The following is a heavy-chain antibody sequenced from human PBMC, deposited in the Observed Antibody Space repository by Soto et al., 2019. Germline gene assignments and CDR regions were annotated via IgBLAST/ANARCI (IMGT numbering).Heavy chain of an antibody. V-gene: IGHV3-30*18. Sequence: QVQLVESGGGVVQPGRSLRLSCAASGFTFSSYGMHWVRQAPGKGLEGVAVISYDGSNKYYADSVKGRFTISRDNSKNTLYLQMNRLRAEDTAVYYCAKDQGGPLDYWGQGTLVTVSS. D-gene: IGHD2-15*01. J-gene: IGHJ4*02. CDR3: AKDQGGPLDY. CDR2: ISYDGSNK. CDR1: GFTFSSYG.